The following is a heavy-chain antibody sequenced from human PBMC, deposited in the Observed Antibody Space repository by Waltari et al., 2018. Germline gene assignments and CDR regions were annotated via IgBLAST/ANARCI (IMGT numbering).Heavy chain of an antibody. J-gene: IGHJ3*02. Sequence: EVQLVESGGGLVQPGGSLRLSCAASGFTFSSYSMNWVRQAPGKGLEWVSYISSSSCTIYYADSVKGRFTSSSVNAKNSLYLQSISLRAEDTAVYYCAYLGGVLVVDARSDVFDIWGLGTMVTVSS. D-gene: IGHD2-8*02. CDR2: ISSSSCTI. V-gene: IGHV3-48*01. CDR1: GFTFSSYS. CDR3: AYLGGVLVVDARSDVFDI.